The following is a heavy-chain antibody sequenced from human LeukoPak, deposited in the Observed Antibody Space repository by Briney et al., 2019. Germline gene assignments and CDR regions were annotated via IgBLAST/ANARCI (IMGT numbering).Heavy chain of an antibody. D-gene: IGHD2-2*01. CDR2: INPNSGGT. CDR3: ASGVVPAAIGWNWFDP. CDR1: GYTFTGYY. V-gene: IGHV1-2*02. Sequence: ASVKVSCKASGYTFTGYYMHWVRQAPGQGLEWMGFINPNSGGTNYAQKFQGRVTMTRDTSISTAYMELSRLRSDDTAVYYCASGVVPAAIGWNWFDPWGQGTLVTVSS. J-gene: IGHJ5*02.